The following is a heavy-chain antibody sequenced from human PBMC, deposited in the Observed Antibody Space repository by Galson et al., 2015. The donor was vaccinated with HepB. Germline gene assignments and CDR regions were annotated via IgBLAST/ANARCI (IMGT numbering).Heavy chain of an antibody. J-gene: IGHJ6*02. Sequence: SVKVSCKASGYTFTSYGISWVRQAPGQGLEWMGWISAYNGNTNYAQKLQGRVTMTTDTSTSTAYMELRSLRSDDTAVYYCARVVPAAILSQSYYYGMDVWGQGTTVTVSS. CDR3: ARVVPAAILSQSYYYGMDV. CDR1: GYTFTSYG. D-gene: IGHD2-2*01. CDR2: ISAYNGNT. V-gene: IGHV1-18*01.